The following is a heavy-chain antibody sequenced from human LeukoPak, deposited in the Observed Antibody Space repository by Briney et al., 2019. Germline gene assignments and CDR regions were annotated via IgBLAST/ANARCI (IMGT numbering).Heavy chain of an antibody. V-gene: IGHV3-7*01. D-gene: IGHD3-22*01. CDR1: GFTFSSYW. Sequence: GGSLRLSCAASGFTFSSYWMNWARQAPGKGLEWVASINHNGNVNYYVDSVKGRFTISRDNAKNSLYLQMSNLRAEDTAVYYCARGHITYYYDSSGIDYWGQGTLVTVSS. CDR2: INHNGNVN. CDR3: ARGHITYYYDSSGIDY. J-gene: IGHJ4*02.